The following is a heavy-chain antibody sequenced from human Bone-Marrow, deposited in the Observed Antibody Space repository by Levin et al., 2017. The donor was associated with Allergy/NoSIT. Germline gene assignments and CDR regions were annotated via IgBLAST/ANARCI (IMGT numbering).Heavy chain of an antibody. CDR2: IYYSGST. J-gene: IGHJ6*02. CDR3: ARDNKGGGSGWIYYYYGLDV. CDR1: GVSISSGGYH. Sequence: SQTLSLTCTVSGVSISSGGYHWSWIRQQPGKGLEWIGHIYYSGSTNFNPSLKSRVTMSVDRSKNQFSLNLTSVTAADTAVYYCARDNKGGGSGWIYYYYGLDVWGQGTTVIVSS. V-gene: IGHV4-31*03. D-gene: IGHD6-19*01.